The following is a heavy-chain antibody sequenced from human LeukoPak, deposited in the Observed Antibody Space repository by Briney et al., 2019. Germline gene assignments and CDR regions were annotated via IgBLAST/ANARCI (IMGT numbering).Heavy chain of an antibody. J-gene: IGHJ4*02. CDR3: ARGGTYSSGWYDY. CDR2: INAGNGNT. Sequence: AGSVKVSCKASGYTFTSYAMHWVCQAPGQRLEWMGWINAGNGNTKYSQKFQGRVTITRDTSASTAYMELSSLRSEDTAVYYCARGGTYSSGWYDYWGQGTLVTVSS. V-gene: IGHV1-3*01. CDR1: GYTFTSYA. D-gene: IGHD6-19*01.